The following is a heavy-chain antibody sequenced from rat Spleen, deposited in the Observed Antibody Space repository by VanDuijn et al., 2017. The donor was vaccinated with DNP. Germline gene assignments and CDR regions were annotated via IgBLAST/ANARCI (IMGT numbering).Heavy chain of an antibody. Sequence: EVQLQESGPGLVKPSQSLSLTCSVTGYSITSHYWGWIRQFPGNKMEYIGHISYSGGPNYNPSLKSRISITRDTSNNQFFLQLNSVTTEDTATYYCARWGDYVDYWGQGVMVTVSS. CDR1: GYSITSHY. V-gene: IGHV3-1*01. CDR2: ISYSGGP. CDR3: ARWGDYVDY. J-gene: IGHJ2*01.